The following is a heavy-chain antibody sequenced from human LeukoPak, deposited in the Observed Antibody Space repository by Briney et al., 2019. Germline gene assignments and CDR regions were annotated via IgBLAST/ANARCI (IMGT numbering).Heavy chain of an antibody. J-gene: IGHJ4*02. D-gene: IGHD4-17*01. V-gene: IGHV1-69*01. CDR2: ILPIVNTA. CDR3: ARLTIGDYGDRESGFDY. CDR1: RRFFSSYE. Sequence: SVKVSYKACRRFFSSYEIRWARQASRQGLEWMGGILPIVNTADYAQKFQGRVTITADESTSTAYMDLSSLRSEGTAVYYCARLTIGDYGDRESGFDYWGQGTLVTVSS.